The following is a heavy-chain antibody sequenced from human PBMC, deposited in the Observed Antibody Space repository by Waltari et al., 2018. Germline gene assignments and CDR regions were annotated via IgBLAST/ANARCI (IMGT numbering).Heavy chain of an antibody. V-gene: IGHV4-59*08. CDR2: IYYRGST. CDR1: GGSLSSYY. Sequence: QVQLQESGPGLVKPSETLSLTCTVSGGSLSSYYWSWIRPPSGQGLEWIGYIYYRGSTNYNPSLKSRVTISVDTSKTQFSLKLSSVTAADTAVYYCARHGPRFSSSFMDVWGKGTTVTISS. CDR3: ARHGPRFSSSFMDV. D-gene: IGHD6-6*01. J-gene: IGHJ6*03.